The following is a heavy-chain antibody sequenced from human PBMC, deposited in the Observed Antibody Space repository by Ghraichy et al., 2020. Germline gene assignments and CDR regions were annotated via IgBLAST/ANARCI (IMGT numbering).Heavy chain of an antibody. CDR2: INHSGST. D-gene: IGHD3-3*01. CDR3: ARGQNFRHYDFWSGPSAYYYYGMDV. J-gene: IGHJ6*02. Sequence: SETLSLTCAVYGGSFSGYYWSWIRQPPGKGLEWIGEINHSGSTNYNPSLKSRVTISVDTSKNQFSLKLSSVTAADTAVYYCARGQNFRHYDFWSGPSAYYYYGMDVWGQGTTVTVSS. CDR1: GGSFSGYY. V-gene: IGHV4-34*01.